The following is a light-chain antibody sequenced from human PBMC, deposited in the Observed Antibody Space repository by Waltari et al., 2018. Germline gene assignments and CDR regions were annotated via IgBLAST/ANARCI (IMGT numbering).Light chain of an antibody. CDR1: QSVRSL. V-gene: IGKV3-11*01. CDR2: DAF. Sequence: EIVLTQSRDTLSLSRGERDTLPCRASQSVRSLLAWAQQKTGQAPRTLIFDAFKRATDIPPSFITTGSCTDFSLTISSLVPPDFSVYYCHQRCNSPSLSFGGGTKVEIK. J-gene: IGKJ4*01. CDR3: HQRCNSPSLS.